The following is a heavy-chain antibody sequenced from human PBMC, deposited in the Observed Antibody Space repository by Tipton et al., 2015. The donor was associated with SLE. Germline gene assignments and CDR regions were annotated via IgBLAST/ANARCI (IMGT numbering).Heavy chain of an antibody. V-gene: IGHV3-23*01. CDR3: ARSPHQDGYGLDV. J-gene: IGHJ6*02. D-gene: IGHD6-13*01. CDR2: TNYSGDRT. CDR1: GFTFNSYA. Sequence: SLRLSCVASGFTFNSYAMSWVRQAPGKGLEWVSATNYSGDRTYYIDSVKGRFTISRDNAKNTLYLQMNSLRVEDTAVYYCARSPHQDGYGLDVWGRGTTVTVSS.